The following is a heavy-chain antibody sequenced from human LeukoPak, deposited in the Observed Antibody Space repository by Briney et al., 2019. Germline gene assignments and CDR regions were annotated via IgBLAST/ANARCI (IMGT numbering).Heavy chain of an antibody. CDR3: ARGRRGKYSPYFYYHMDM. CDR2: THYSGST. J-gene: IGHJ6*03. V-gene: IGHV4-31*03. D-gene: IGHD1-26*01. CDR1: GDSVSTGLHY. Sequence: SETLSLTCNVSGDSVSTGLHYYSWIRQHPGEGLEWIGCTHYSGSTHYKSSLRSRLIISLDTSKNQVSLKLTSVTAADTAVYYCARGRRGKYSPYFYYHMDMRGTGTPVTVSS.